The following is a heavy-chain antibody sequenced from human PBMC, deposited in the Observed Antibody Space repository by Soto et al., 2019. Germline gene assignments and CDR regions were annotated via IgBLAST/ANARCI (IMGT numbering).Heavy chain of an antibody. V-gene: IGHV1-46*01. CDR3: ARVRGGGSEYFFDY. CDR2: INPSGGTT. J-gene: IGHJ4*02. CDR1: GYTFTIYN. Sequence: GASVKVSCKASGYTFTIYNVHCVLQSPGQGLEWMAIINPSGGTTYYVQKFEGRVTLTTDTSTSTVYMELSSLRSDDTAVYYCARVRGGGSEYFFDYWGQGTLVTVSS. D-gene: IGHD2-15*01.